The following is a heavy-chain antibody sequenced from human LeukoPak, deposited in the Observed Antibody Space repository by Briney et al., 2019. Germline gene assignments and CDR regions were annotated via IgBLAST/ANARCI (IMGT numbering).Heavy chain of an antibody. J-gene: IGHJ1*01. V-gene: IGHV3-48*04. D-gene: IGHD2-15*01. CDR3: ARRTPGYCSGGSCYGFQH. CDR2: ISSTSSTI. CDR1: GFAFSTYS. Sequence: GGSLRLCCAASGFAFSTYSMNWVRQAPGKGLEWVSYISSTSSTIYYADSVKGRFTISRDNAKDSLYLQMNSLRAEDTGVYYCARRTPGYCSGGSCYGFQHWGQGTLVTVSS.